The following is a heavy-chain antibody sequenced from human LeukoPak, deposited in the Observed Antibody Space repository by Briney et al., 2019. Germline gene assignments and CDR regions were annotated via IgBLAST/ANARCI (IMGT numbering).Heavy chain of an antibody. D-gene: IGHD2-2*01. J-gene: IGHJ4*02. CDR3: AKDQGQAVVPRRFDD. V-gene: IGHV3-23*01. CDR1: GFMFSNFA. Sequence: GGSLRLSCAASGFMFSNFAMSWVRQAPGKGLEWVSTIYYSGGNTYSADSVKGRFTISRDNAKNTLYLQMNSLRAEDTAVYYCAKDQGQAVVPRRFDDWGQGTLVTVSS. CDR2: IYYSGGNT.